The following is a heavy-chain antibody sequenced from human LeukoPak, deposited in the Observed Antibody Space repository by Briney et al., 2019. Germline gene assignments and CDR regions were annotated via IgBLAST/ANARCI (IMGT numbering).Heavy chain of an antibody. CDR1: GFTVSSNY. Sequence: PGGSPRLSCSASGFTVSSNYMSWVRQAPGKGLEWVSVIYSGGSTYYADSVKGRFTISRDNSKNTQYLQMNSLRAEDTAVYYCARETTYYYDSSGYYQGGWFDPWGQGTLVTVSS. V-gene: IGHV3-66*01. D-gene: IGHD3-22*01. CDR2: IYSGGST. J-gene: IGHJ5*02. CDR3: ARETTYYYDSSGYYQGGWFDP.